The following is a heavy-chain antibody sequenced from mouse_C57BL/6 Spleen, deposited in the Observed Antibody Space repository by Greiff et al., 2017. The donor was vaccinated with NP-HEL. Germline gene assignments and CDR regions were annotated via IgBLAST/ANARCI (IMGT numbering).Heavy chain of an antibody. CDR2: IHPNSGST. CDR1: GYTFTSYW. CDR3: ARTGTVWAMDY. J-gene: IGHJ4*01. Sequence: QVQLKESGAELVKPGASVKLSCKASGYTFTSYWLHWVKQRPGQGLEWIGMIHPNSGSTNYNEKFKSKATLTVDKSSSTAYMQLSSLTSEDSAVYYCARTGTVWAMDYWGQGTSVTVSS. D-gene: IGHD4-1*01. V-gene: IGHV1-64*01.